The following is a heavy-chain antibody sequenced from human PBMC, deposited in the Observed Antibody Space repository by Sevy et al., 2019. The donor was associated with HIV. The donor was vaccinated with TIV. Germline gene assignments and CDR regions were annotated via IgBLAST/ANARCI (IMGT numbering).Heavy chain of an antibody. J-gene: IGHJ4*02. D-gene: IGHD6-13*01. Sequence: GGSLRLSCAASGFTFSSYAMSWVRQAPGKGLEWVSAISGSGGSTYYADSVKGRFTISRDNTKNTLYLQMNSLRAEDTAVYYCAKAPRSGSFYYFDYWGQGTLVTVSS. CDR3: AKAPRSGSFYYFDY. CDR1: GFTFSSYA. CDR2: ISGSGGST. V-gene: IGHV3-23*01.